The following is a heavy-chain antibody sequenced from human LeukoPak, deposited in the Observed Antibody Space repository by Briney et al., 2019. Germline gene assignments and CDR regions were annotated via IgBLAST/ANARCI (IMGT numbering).Heavy chain of an antibody. CDR1: GFSLSARGVG. CDR3: AHRPRRVVPPSY. CDR2: IYWDDDK. Sequence: SGPTLVKPTQTLTLTCTFSGFSLSARGVGVGWIRQPPGKALEWLALIYWDDDKRYSPSLKSRLTITKDTSKNQVVLTMTNMDPVDTATYYCAHRPRRVVPPSYWGQGTLVTVSS. J-gene: IGHJ4*02. V-gene: IGHV2-5*02. D-gene: IGHD2-15*01.